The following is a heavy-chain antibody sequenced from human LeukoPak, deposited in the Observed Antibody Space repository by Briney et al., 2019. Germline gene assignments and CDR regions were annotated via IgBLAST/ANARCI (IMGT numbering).Heavy chain of an antibody. J-gene: IGHJ4*02. Sequence: GGSLRLSCAASGFTFDDYTMHWVRQAPGKVLEWVSLISWDGGSTYYADSVKGRFTISRDNSKNSLYLQMNSLRAEDTALYYCAKDHKMGYYYGSGRGYFDYWGQGTLVTVSS. CDR3: AKDHKMGYYYGSGRGYFDY. V-gene: IGHV3-43*01. CDR1: GFTFDDYT. CDR2: ISWDGGST. D-gene: IGHD3-10*01.